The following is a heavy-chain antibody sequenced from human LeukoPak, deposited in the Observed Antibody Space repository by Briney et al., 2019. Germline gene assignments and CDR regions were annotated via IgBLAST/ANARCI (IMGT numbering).Heavy chain of an antibody. CDR1: GFTFSSYS. J-gene: IGHJ5*02. CDR3: ARETYDILTGYYSNWFDP. D-gene: IGHD3-9*01. CDR2: ISSSSSYI. V-gene: IGHV3-21*01. Sequence: GGSLRLSCAASGFTFSSYSMNWVRQAPGKGLEWVSSISSSSSYIYYADSVKGRLTISRDNAKNSLYLQMNSLRAEDTAVYYCARETYDILTGYYSNWFDPWGQGTLVTVSS.